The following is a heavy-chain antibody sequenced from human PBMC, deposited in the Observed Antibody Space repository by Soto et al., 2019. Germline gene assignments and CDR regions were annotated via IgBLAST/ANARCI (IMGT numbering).Heavy chain of an antibody. CDR2: INQDGGEK. CDR3: ASVQPTIGGAFDI. Sequence: PGGSLRLSCAASGFTFSSCWMGWVRQASGKGLEWVADINQDGGEKYYVDSVRGRFTISRDNAKNSLYLQMNSLRAEDTAVYFCASVQPTIGGAFDIWGQGTMVTVSS. V-gene: IGHV3-7*01. J-gene: IGHJ3*02. D-gene: IGHD3-16*01. CDR1: GFTFSSCW.